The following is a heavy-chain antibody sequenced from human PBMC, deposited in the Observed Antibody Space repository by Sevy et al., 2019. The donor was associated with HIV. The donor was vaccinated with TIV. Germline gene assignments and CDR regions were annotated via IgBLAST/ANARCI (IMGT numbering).Heavy chain of an antibody. J-gene: IGHJ4*02. V-gene: IGHV4-59*01. CDR1: RGSISSYY. Sequence: SETLSLTCTVSRGSISSYYWSWIRQPPGKGLEWIGYIDYSGSTNYNPSLKSRVTMSVDTSKNQFSLKLSSVIAADTAVYYCAREGCTKPHDYWGQGTLVTVSS. CDR2: IDYSGST. CDR3: AREGCTKPHDY. D-gene: IGHD2-8*01.